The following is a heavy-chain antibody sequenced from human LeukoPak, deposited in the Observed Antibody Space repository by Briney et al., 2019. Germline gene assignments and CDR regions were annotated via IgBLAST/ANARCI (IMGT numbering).Heavy chain of an antibody. J-gene: IGHJ5*02. Sequence: GGSLRLSCAASGFDLHTYEMNWVPQAPGKGLEWIADITISGHTKNYADSVKGRFTISRDSARTSLYLQMNSLRVEDTGVYFCARGDPHADLWGQGTLVTVSS. CDR3: ARGDPHADL. V-gene: IGHV3-48*03. CDR2: ITISGHTK. CDR1: GFDLHTYE.